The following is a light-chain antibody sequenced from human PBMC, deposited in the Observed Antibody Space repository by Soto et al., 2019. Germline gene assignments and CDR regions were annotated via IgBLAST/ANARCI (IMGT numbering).Light chain of an antibody. CDR2: DVS. Sequence: QSALTQPPSASGSPGQSVTISCTGTSSDVGGYNYVSWYQQHPGKAPKLMIYDVSERPPGVPDRLSGSKSANTASLTVSGLQAEDEADYDCSSYAGSILGVFGGGTKLTVL. CDR1: SSDVGGYNY. J-gene: IGLJ2*01. V-gene: IGLV2-8*01. CDR3: SSYAGSILGV.